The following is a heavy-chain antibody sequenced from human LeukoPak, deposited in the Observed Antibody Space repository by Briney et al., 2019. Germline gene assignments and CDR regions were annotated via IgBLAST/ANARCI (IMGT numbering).Heavy chain of an antibody. CDR2: IGSDNKP. D-gene: IGHD6-13*01. CDR3: AKYQFSWYGGFDY. J-gene: IGHJ4*02. V-gene: IGHV3-43*02. CDR1: GFTFSAYA. Sequence: GSLRLSCEASGFTFSAYAMTWVRQAPGKGLEWVSSIGSDNKPHYSESVKGRFAISRDNSKNSLYLQMNSLRTEDTALYYCAKYQFSWYGGFDYWGQGTLVTVSS.